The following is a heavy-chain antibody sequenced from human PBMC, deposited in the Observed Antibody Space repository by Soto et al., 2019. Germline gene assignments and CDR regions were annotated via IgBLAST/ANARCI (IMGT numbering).Heavy chain of an antibody. D-gene: IGHD3-22*01. CDR2: IIPIFGTA. J-gene: IGHJ5*02. CDR3: ARDRYDYDSSALLANWFDP. Sequence: QVQLVQSGAEVKKPGSSVKVSCKASGGTFSSYAISWVRQAPGQGLEWMGGIIPIFGTANYAQKFQGRVTITADESTSTAYMELSSLRSEDTAVYYCARDRYDYDSSALLANWFDPWGQGTLVTVSS. CDR1: GGTFSSYA. V-gene: IGHV1-69*12.